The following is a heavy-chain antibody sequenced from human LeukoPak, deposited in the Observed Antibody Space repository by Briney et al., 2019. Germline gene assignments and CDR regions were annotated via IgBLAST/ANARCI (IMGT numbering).Heavy chain of an antibody. CDR3: ARIHTSSYAADL. CDR2: ISSSSSTI. D-gene: IGHD3-22*01. J-gene: IGHJ5*02. Sequence: GGSLRLSCAASGFTFSTYSIDWVRQAPGKGLEWISYISSSSSTIDFADSVKGRFTISRDNARNSVYLQMNSLRAEDTAVYYCARIHTSSYAADLWGQGTLVTVSS. V-gene: IGHV3-48*04. CDR1: GFTFSTYS.